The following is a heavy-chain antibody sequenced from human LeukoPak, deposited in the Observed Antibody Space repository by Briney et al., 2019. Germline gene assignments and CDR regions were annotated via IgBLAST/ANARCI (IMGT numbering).Heavy chain of an antibody. D-gene: IGHD1-26*01. CDR2: ISGNGGDA. Sequence: QPGRSLRLSCAASGFTFSSYAMHWVRQAPGEGLEWVSTISGNGGDAYSADSVKGRFTISRDNSKDTVYLQMNSLRADDTAVYYCAKGGSYLTGWYFDLWGRGTLVTVSS. CDR3: AKGGSYLTGWYFDL. J-gene: IGHJ2*01. V-gene: IGHV3-23*01. CDR1: GFTFSSYA.